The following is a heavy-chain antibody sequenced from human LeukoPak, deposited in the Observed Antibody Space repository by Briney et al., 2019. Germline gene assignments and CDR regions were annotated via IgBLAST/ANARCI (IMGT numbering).Heavy chain of an antibody. CDR1: GFTFSSYS. CDR3: GGYCSGGSCFWGENWFDP. D-gene: IGHD2-15*01. CDR2: ISSSSSYI. J-gene: IGHJ5*02. Sequence: PGGSLRLSCAASGFTFSSYSMNWVRQAPGKGLEWVSSISSSSSYIYYADSVKGRFTISSDNDKNSLYLQMNSLRAKDTAVYYCGGYCSGGSCFWGENWFDPWGQGTLVTVSS. V-gene: IGHV3-21*01.